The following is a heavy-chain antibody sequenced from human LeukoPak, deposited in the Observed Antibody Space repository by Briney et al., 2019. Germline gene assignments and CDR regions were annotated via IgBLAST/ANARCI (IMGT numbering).Heavy chain of an antibody. CDR1: GYTFTSYG. CDR2: ISAYNGNT. D-gene: IGHD2-2*01. CDR3: ARDLSDAPYYYYYTDV. Sequence: ASVKVSCKASGYTFTSYGISWVRQAPGQGLEWMGWISAYNGNTNYAQKLQGRVTMTTDTSTSTAYMELRSLRTDDTAVYYCARDLSDAPYYYYYTDVGGKGTTVTVS. V-gene: IGHV1-18*01. J-gene: IGHJ6*03.